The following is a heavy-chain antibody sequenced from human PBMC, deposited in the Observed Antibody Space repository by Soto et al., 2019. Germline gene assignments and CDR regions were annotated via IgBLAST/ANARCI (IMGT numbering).Heavy chain of an antibody. CDR3: AREENCSDGICYSEYFQR. Sequence: QVQLEQSGAEVKKPGASVKVSCKASGYIFTAYSMHWVRRAPGQGLQWMGVVNPSGGSTNYAQKFQGTITLTRDTSRNTFDMDLSSLTSDDTAVYYCAREENCSDGICYSEYFQRWGQGTLVTVSS. CDR1: GYIFTAYS. CDR2: VNPSGGST. J-gene: IGHJ1*01. V-gene: IGHV1-46*01. D-gene: IGHD2-15*01.